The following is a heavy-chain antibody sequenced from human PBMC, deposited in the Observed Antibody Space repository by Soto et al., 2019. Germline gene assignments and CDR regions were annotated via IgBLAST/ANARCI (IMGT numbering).Heavy chain of an antibody. CDR1: GGTFSSYA. J-gene: IGHJ3*02. Sequence: SVKVSCKASGGTFSSYAISWVRQAPGQGLEWMGWIIPNNGTANYAQKFQGRVTMTADASTSTAYMELRSLRSDDTAVYYCARDRLDWSDAFDIWGQGTMVTVSS. D-gene: IGHD2-8*02. V-gene: IGHV1-69*13. CDR2: IIPNNGTA. CDR3: ARDRLDWSDAFDI.